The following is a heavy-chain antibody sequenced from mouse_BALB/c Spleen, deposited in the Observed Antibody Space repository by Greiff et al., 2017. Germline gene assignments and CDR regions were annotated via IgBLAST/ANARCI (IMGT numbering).Heavy chain of an antibody. CDR1: GFSLTSYG. D-gene: IGHD4-1*01. Sequence: QVQLQQSGPGLVAPSQSLSITCTVSGFSLTSYGVHWVRQPPGKGLEWLGVIWAGGSTNYNSALMSRLSISKDNSKSQVFLKMNSLQTDDTAMYYCAREALTGGFAYWGQGTLVTVSA. J-gene: IGHJ3*01. V-gene: IGHV2-9*02. CDR3: AREALTGGFAY. CDR2: IWAGGST.